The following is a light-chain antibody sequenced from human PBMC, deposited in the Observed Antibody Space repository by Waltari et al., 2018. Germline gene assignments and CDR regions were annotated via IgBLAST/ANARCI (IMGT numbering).Light chain of an antibody. CDR3: GTWDSSLRAVV. CDR1: SPNIENNY. CDR2: DDY. J-gene: IGLJ3*02. Sequence: QSVLTQPPSVSAAPGQQVTVSCSGSSPNIENNYVSWYQQLPGTAPKLLIYDDYERPSGIPDRFSGSKSGTSATLGITGLQTGDEADYYCGTWDSSLRAVVFGGGTKLTVL. V-gene: IGLV1-51*01.